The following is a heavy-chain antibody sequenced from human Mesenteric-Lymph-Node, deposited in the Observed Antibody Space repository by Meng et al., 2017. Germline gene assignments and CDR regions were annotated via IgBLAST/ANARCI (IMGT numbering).Heavy chain of an antibody. D-gene: IGHD5-12*01. Sequence: SVKVSCKASGGTFSSYTISWVRQAPGQGLEWMGRIIPILGIANYAQKFQGRVTMTRDTSTSTAYMELRSLRSDDTAVYYCARDRSHSGYDFPGYFDYWGQGTLVTVSS. CDR3: ARDRSHSGYDFPGYFDY. V-gene: IGHV1-69*04. CDR2: IIPILGIA. CDR1: GGTFSSYT. J-gene: IGHJ4*02.